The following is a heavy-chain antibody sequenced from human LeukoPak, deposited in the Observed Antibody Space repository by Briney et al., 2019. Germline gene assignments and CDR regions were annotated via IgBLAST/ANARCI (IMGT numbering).Heavy chain of an antibody. J-gene: IGHJ4*02. D-gene: IGHD2-21*01. Sequence: GGSLRLSCVTSGFNFSDSRMTWGRQAPGKGLQWVANVNRDGTEKHFLDSVEGRFTISRDNAKKSFYLQMSSLRPQDTAVYFCVRGDWYFESWGQETRDTVSS. CDR2: VNRDGTEK. CDR3: VRGDWYFES. V-gene: IGHV3-7*04. CDR1: GFNFSDSR.